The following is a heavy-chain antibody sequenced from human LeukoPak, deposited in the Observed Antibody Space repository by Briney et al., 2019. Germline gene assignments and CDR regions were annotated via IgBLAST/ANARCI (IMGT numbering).Heavy chain of an antibody. V-gene: IGHV1-69*01. Sequence: SVKVSCKASGGTFSSYAISWVRQAPGQGLEWMGGIIPIFGTANYAQKFQGRVTITADESTSTAYMELSRLRSEDTAVYYCARGQRGYSGYLDAFDIWGQGTMVTVSS. J-gene: IGHJ3*02. CDR2: IIPIFGTA. CDR1: GGTFSSYA. CDR3: ARGQRGYSGYLDAFDI. D-gene: IGHD5-12*01.